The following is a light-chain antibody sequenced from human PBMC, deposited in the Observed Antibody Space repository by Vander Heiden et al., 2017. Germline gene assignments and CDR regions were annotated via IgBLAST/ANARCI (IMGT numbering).Light chain of an antibody. CDR3: AAWDDSLNGVV. V-gene: IGLV1-44*01. J-gene: IGLJ2*01. CDR2: SNN. Sequence: HSVLTQPPSDTRTPGQRVTISCSWSSSKIGSNTVNWYQHHPGTAPKPLIYSNNQRPSGVPDRFSGSKSGTSASLAISGLQSEDEADYYCAAWDDSLNGVVFGGGTKLTVL. CDR1: SSKIGSNT.